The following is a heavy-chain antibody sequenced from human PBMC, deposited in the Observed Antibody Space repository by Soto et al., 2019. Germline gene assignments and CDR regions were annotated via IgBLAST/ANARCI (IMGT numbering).Heavy chain of an antibody. CDR3: VRRSTASYWYFGL. D-gene: IGHD2-2*01. J-gene: IGHJ2*01. CDR1: GGAINSGANY. V-gene: IGHV4-30-4*08. CDR2: ISYSGST. Sequence: PSEALALTCHVTGGAINSGANYWSWIRQPPGKGLEWIGYISYSGSTYYNPSLKSRVTISADTSRNQFSLNLRSVTASDTAVYYCVRRSTASYWYFGLWGRGTLVPVPS.